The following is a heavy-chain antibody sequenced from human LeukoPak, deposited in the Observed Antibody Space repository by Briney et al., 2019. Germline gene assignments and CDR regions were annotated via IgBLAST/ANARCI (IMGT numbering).Heavy chain of an antibody. J-gene: IGHJ4*02. Sequence: GASVKVSCKTSGYTFTKYAINWVRQAPGQGLEWMGGINLNSRGTNYAQKFQGRVTMTRDTSISTAYMELNRLRSDDTAVYYCARGTYYDILTGYSSYTYFDYWGQGTLVTVSS. D-gene: IGHD3-9*01. CDR3: ARGTYYDILTGYSSYTYFDY. V-gene: IGHV1-2*02. CDR2: INLNSRGT. CDR1: GYTFTKYA.